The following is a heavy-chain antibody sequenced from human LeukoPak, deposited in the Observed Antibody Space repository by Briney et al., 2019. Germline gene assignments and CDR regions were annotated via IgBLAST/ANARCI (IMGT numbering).Heavy chain of an antibody. V-gene: IGHV1-2*02. D-gene: IGHD3-3*01. CDR2: INPNSGGT. J-gene: IGHJ4*02. CDR1: GYTFTGYY. CDR3: ARGFFPGHDFWSGYNYFDY. Sequence: ASVKVSCKASGYTFTGYYMHWVRQAPGQGLEWMGWINPNSGGTNYAQKFQGRVTMTRNTSISTAYMELSSLRSEDTAVYYCARGFFPGHDFWSGYNYFDYWGQGTLVTVSS.